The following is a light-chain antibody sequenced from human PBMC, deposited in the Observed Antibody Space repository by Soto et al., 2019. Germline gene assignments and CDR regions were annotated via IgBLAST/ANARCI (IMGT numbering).Light chain of an antibody. V-gene: IGLV2-11*01. Sequence: QSALAQPRSVSGSPGQSVTITCTGTSSDVGGYDFVSWYQQLPGKAPKLMIFDVTKRSSGVPDRFSGSKSGNLASLTVSGLQAEDEADYYCCSYAGSCNLGVFGGGTKLTVL. CDR3: CSYAGSCNLGV. CDR1: SSDVGGYDF. CDR2: DVT. J-gene: IGLJ3*02.